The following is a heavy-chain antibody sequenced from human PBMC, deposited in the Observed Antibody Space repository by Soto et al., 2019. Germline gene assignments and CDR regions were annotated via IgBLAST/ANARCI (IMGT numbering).Heavy chain of an antibody. D-gene: IGHD1-1*01. J-gene: IGHJ5*02. CDR1: GGTFSSQW. CDR3: ARVSNWNNWFDP. V-gene: IGHV3-74*01. Sequence: GGSLRLSCTASGGTFSSQWMHWVRQAPGKGLVWVSRISSDGGTTTYADSVKGRFTISRDNAKDTLYLQMNSLRAEDTAVYYCARVSNWNNWFDPWGQGTLVTVSS. CDR2: ISSDGGTT.